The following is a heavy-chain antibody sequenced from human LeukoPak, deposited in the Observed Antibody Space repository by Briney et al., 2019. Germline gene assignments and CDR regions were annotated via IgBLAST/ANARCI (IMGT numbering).Heavy chain of an antibody. D-gene: IGHD6-13*01. CDR1: GFTFSSYS. CDR3: AKGIAAAGTGLDY. J-gene: IGHJ4*02. Sequence: GGSLRLSCAASGFTFSSYSMNWVRQAPGKGLEWVSFISSSSSTIYYADSVKGRFTTSRDNAKNSLYLQMNSLRAEDTAVYYCAKGIAAAGTGLDYWGQGTLVTVSS. CDR2: ISSSSSTI. V-gene: IGHV3-48*04.